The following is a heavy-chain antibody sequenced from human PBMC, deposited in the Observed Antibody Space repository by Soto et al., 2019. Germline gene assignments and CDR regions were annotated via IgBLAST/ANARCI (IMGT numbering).Heavy chain of an antibody. V-gene: IGHV4-61*01. CDR3: ARGGPTPPYTSSWSFDS. CDR2: IYYSGST. CDR1: GGSVSSGSYY. D-gene: IGHD6-13*01. J-gene: IGHJ4*02. Sequence: SETLSLTCTVSGGSVSSGSYYWSWIRQPPGKGLEWIGYIYYSGSTNYNPSLKSRITIKPDTSKNQFSLQLNSVTPEDTAVYYCARGGPTPPYTSSWSFDSWGQGTLVTVS.